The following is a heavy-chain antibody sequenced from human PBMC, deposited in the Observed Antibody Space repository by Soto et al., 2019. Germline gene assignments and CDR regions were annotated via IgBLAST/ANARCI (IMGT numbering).Heavy chain of an antibody. D-gene: IGHD1-26*01. CDR3: AREAGSGDYFDY. V-gene: IGHV4-31*02. Sequence: WTWIRQHPGKGLEWIGYIFYSGGTFHNPSLKSRVTISVDTSKNQFSLELSSVTAADTAVYYCAREAGSGDYFDYWGQGTLVTVSS. CDR2: IFYSGGT. J-gene: IGHJ4*02.